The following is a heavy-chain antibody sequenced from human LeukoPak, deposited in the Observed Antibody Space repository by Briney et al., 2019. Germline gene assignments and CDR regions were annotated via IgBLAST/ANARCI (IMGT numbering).Heavy chain of an antibody. V-gene: IGHV3-7*01. Sequence: GGSLRLSCAASGFTFSSYWMSWVRQAPGKGLEWVANIKQDGSEKYYVDSVKGRFTISRDNAKKSLYLQMNSLRAEDTAVYYCARGVYYDSSGYYPGYWGQRTLVTVSS. J-gene: IGHJ4*02. CDR3: ARGVYYDSSGYYPGY. CDR1: GFTFSSYW. CDR2: IKQDGSEK. D-gene: IGHD3-22*01.